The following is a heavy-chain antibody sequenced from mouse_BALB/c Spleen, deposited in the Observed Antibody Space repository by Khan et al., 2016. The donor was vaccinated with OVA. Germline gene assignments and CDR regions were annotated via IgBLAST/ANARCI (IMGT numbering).Heavy chain of an antibody. J-gene: IGHJ3*01. Sequence: VQLQESGAELVKPGASVKLSCKASGYTFTSYDINWVRQRPEQGLEWIGWMFPGDGSTKYNENFTGKATLTTDKSSRTAYMQLSRLTSEDSGAYFCARGGYGGFAYWGQGTLVTVSA. V-gene: IGHV1-85*01. CDR1: GYTFTSYD. D-gene: IGHD2-14*01. CDR2: MFPGDGST. CDR3: ARGGYGGFAY.